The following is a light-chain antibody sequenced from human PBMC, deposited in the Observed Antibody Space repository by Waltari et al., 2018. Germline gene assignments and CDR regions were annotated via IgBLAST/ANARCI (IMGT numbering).Light chain of an antibody. CDR1: SSDVGRYNL. CDR3: CSYAGSSTSV. V-gene: IGLV2-23*02. Sequence: QSALTQPASVSGSPGQSLTISCPGTSSDVGRYNLVSWYQQHPGKAPKLMIYEVSKRPSGVSNRFSGSKSGNTASLTISGLQAEDEADYYCCSYAGSSTSVFGTGTKVTVL. J-gene: IGLJ1*01. CDR2: EVS.